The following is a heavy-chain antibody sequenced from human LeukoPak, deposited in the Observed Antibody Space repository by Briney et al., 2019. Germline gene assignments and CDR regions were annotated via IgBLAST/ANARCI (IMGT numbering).Heavy chain of an antibody. J-gene: IGHJ4*02. D-gene: IGHD3-22*01. Sequence: GGSLRLSCTASGFTFSNYAMHWVRQAPGKGLEWVALISYDGSHKYYADSVKGRFTISRGNSKNTLYLQMNSLRAEDTAVYYCAKVGTYYDVDYWGQGTLVTVSS. CDR3: AKVGTYYDVDY. CDR1: GFTFSNYA. CDR2: ISYDGSHK. V-gene: IGHV3-30*04.